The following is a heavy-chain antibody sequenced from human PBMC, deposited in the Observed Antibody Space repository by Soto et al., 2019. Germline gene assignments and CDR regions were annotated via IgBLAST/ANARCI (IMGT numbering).Heavy chain of an antibody. CDR2: ISGSGAGT. J-gene: IGHJ4*02. CDR3: AKGNYDSSGPVDY. D-gene: IGHD3-22*01. CDR1: GFTFSSYA. V-gene: IGHV3-23*01. Sequence: PGGSLRLSCAASGFTFSSYAMSWVRQAPGKGLEWVSAISGSGAGTYYGDSVKGRFTISRDNSKNTLYLQMNSLRAEDTAVYYCAKGNYDSSGPVDYWGQGTLVTVSS.